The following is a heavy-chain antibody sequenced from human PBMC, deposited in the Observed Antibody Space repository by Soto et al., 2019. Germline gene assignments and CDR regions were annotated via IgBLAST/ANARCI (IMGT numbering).Heavy chain of an antibody. V-gene: IGHV3-30-3*01. CDR1: GFTFSSYA. CDR2: ISYDGSNK. Sequence: GGSLRLSCAASGFTFSSYAMHWVRQAPGKGLEWVAVISYDGSNKYYADSVKGRFTISRDNSKNTLYLQMNSLRAEDTAVYYCAREWDITMVRGHSYYCYGMDVWGQGTTVTVSS. J-gene: IGHJ6*02. D-gene: IGHD3-10*01. CDR3: AREWDITMVRGHSYYCYGMDV.